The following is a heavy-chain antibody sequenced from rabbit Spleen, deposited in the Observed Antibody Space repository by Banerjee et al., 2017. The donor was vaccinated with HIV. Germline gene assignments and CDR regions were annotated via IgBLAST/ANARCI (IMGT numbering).Heavy chain of an antibody. V-gene: IGHV1S45*01. CDR2: IYGGSPGST. CDR3: ARDTSSSFSSYGMDL. D-gene: IGHD1-1*01. CDR1: GFTLSSYYM. Sequence: QEHLKESGGGLVQPGGSLKLSCTASGFTLSSYYMNWVRQAPGKGLEWIACIYGGSPGSTAYANWAKGRFTISKTASTTVPLQVTSLTAADTATYFCARDTSSSFSSYGMDLWGPGTLVTVS. J-gene: IGHJ6*01.